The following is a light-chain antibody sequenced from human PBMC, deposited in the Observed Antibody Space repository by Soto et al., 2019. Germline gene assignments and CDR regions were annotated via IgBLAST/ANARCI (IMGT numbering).Light chain of an antibody. CDR2: DES. V-gene: IGKV3D-20*02. CDR3: QQRSNWPWT. CDR1: QSVSSSY. J-gene: IGKJ1*01. Sequence: EIVLTQSPGTLSLSPGERATLSCRASQSVSSSYLAWYQQKTGQAPRLLIYDESNRATGIPDRFSGSGSGTDFNLTISRLEPEDFAVYYCQQRSNWPWTFGQGTKVDIK.